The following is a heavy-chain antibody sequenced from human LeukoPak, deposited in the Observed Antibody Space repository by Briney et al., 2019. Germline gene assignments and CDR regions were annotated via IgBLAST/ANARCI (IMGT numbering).Heavy chain of an antibody. CDR2: IKQDGSEK. J-gene: IGHJ2*01. CDR3: ARDSSGSYSEYFDL. CDR1: GLTLSSYW. D-gene: IGHD1-26*01. V-gene: IGHV3-7*01. Sequence: GGSLRLSCAASGLTLSSYWMNWVRQAPGKGLEWVANIKQDGSEKHYVDSVKGRFTISRDNAKNSLYLQMNSLRAEDTAVYYCARDSSGSYSEYFDLWGRGTLVTVSS.